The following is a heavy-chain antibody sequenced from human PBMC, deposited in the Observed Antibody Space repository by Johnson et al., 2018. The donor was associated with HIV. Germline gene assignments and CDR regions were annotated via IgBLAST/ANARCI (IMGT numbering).Heavy chain of an antibody. D-gene: IGHD2-15*01. CDR3: ATPQEGYSAFDI. V-gene: IGHV3-66*03. J-gene: IGHJ3*02. CDR2: LYSGGRT. Sequence: VQLVESGGGLIQPGGSLRVSCAASGFIVSNNYMTWVRQAPGKGLEWVSTLYSGGRTYYADSVKGRFTISRDNSKNTLYLQMNSLRAEDTAVYYCATPQEGYSAFDIWGQGTMVTVSS. CDR1: GFIVSNNY.